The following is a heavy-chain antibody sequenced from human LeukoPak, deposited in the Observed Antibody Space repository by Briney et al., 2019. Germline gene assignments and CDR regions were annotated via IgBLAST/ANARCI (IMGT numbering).Heavy chain of an antibody. Sequence: GGSLRLSCAPFGFTFSSYEMNWVRQAPGKGLEWVSYIGSSGSPIYYADSVKGRFTISRDNAKNSLYLQMNSLRAEDTAVYYCARLYYYGSGSYYKRTGYFDYWGQGTLVTVSS. CDR1: GFTFSSYE. CDR2: IGSSGSPI. J-gene: IGHJ4*02. V-gene: IGHV3-48*03. CDR3: ARLYYYGSGSYYKRTGYFDY. D-gene: IGHD3-10*01.